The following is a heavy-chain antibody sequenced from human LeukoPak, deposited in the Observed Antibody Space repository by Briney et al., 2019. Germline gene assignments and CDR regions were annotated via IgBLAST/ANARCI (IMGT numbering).Heavy chain of an antibody. CDR1: GFTVSSNY. D-gene: IGHD6-19*01. CDR3: ARGPWLSPPEN. Sequence: GGSLRLSCAASGFTVSSNYMSWVRQAPGKGLEWVSVIYSGGSTYYADSVKGRFTISRDNSKNTLYLQMNSLRAEDTAVYYCARGPWLSPPENWGQGTLVTVSS. V-gene: IGHV3-66*01. J-gene: IGHJ4*02. CDR2: IYSGGST.